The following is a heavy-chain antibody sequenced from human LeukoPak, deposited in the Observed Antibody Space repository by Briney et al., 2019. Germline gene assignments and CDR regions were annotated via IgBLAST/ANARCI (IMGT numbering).Heavy chain of an antibody. CDR3: AKDRITYYGDYGLVRDYFDY. J-gene: IGHJ4*02. Sequence: GGSLRLSCAASGFTFSSYAMSWVRQAPGKGLEWVSAISGSGGSTYYADSVKGRFTISRDNSKNTLYLQMNSLRAEDTAVYYCAKDRITYYGDYGLVRDYFDYWGQGTLVTVSS. CDR1: GFTFSSYA. CDR2: ISGSGGST. D-gene: IGHD4-17*01. V-gene: IGHV3-23*01.